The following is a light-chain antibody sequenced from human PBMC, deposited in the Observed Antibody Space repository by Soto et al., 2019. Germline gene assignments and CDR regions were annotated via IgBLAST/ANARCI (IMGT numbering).Light chain of an antibody. CDR2: EVS. CDR3: SSYTSSSTLV. Sequence: QPVLTQPASVSGSPGQSITISCTGTSSDVGGYNSVSWYQQHPGKAPKLMIYEVSNRPSGVSNRFSGSKSGNTASLTISGLQAEDEADYYCSSYTSSSTLVFGTGTKLTVL. V-gene: IGLV2-14*01. J-gene: IGLJ1*01. CDR1: SSDVGGYNS.